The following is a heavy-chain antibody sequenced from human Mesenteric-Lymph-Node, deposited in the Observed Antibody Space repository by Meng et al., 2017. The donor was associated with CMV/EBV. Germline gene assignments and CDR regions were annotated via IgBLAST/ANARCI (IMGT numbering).Heavy chain of an antibody. CDR2: IYHSGST. CDR3: ARHDSLLGHYYYGMDV. J-gene: IGHJ6*02. CDR1: GDSISSSSYY. V-gene: IGHV4-39*01. D-gene: IGHD2-15*01. Sequence: SETLSLTCTVSGDSISSSSYYWGWIRQPPGKGLEWIGSIYHSGSTYYSPSLKSRVTISVDTSKSQFSLKLRSVTAADTAVYFCARHDSLLGHYYYGMDVWGRGTTVTVSS.